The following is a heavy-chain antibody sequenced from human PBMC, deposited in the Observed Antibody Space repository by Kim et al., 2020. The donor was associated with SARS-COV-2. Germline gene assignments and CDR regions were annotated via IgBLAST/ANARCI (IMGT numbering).Heavy chain of an antibody. D-gene: IGHD2-15*01. CDR3: TKRAATGAGPYYYDS. CDR2: IGAVHDS. V-gene: IGHV3-23*01. Sequence: GGSLRLSCAVSGFTFSNYAMSWVRQAPWKRLEWVAGIGAVHDSYYRDSVRGRFTISSDHSDNTLYLQMNSLRADAAAVYHCTKRAATGAGPYYYDSWGPGTLVTVSS. J-gene: IGHJ4*02. CDR1: GFTFSNYA.